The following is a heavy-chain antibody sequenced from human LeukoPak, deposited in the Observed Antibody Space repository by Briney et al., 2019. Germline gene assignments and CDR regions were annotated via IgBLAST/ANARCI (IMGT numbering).Heavy chain of an antibody. D-gene: IGHD3-3*01. CDR3: ARLIRFLDEYYLDY. CDR1: GGSISSYY. J-gene: IGHJ4*02. CDR2: IYTSGST. Sequence: NPSETLSLTCTVSGGSISSYYWSWIRQPAGKGLEWIGRIYTSGSTNYNPSLKSRVTMSVDTSKNQFSLKLSSVTAADTAVYYCARLIRFLDEYYLDYWGQGTLVTVSS. V-gene: IGHV4-4*07.